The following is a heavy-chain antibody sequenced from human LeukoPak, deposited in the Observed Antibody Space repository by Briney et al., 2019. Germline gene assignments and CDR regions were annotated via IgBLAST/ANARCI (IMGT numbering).Heavy chain of an antibody. CDR1: GGSISSYY. V-gene: IGHV4-59*01. CDR3: ARGRLGADFDY. J-gene: IGHJ4*02. D-gene: IGHD3-16*01. Sequence: SETLSLTCTVSGGSISSYYWSWIRQPPGKGLEWIGYIYYSGSTNYNPSLKSRVTISVDTSKNQFSLKLSSVTAADTAVYYCARGRLGADFDYWGQGTLVTVSS. CDR2: IYYSGST.